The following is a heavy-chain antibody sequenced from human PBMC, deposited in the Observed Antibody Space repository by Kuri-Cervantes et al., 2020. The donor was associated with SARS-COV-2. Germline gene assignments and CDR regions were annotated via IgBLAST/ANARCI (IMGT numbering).Heavy chain of an antibody. CDR1: GFTFSSYS. CDR2: ISSSSSSI. Sequence: GGSLRLSCAASGFTFSSYSMNWVRRAPGKGLEWVSSISSSSSSIYYADSVKGRFTISRDNAKNSLYLQMNSLRAEDTAVYYCARGVITIFGVVIMYDYWGQGTLVTVSS. J-gene: IGHJ4*02. V-gene: IGHV3-21*01. CDR3: ARGVITIFGVVIMYDY. D-gene: IGHD3-3*01.